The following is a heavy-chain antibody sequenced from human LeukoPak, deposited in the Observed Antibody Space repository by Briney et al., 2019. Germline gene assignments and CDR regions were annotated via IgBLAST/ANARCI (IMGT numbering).Heavy chain of an antibody. CDR2: ISGSGGST. CDR3: AKSRDYDYSMDV. J-gene: IGHJ6*02. V-gene: IGHV3-23*01. Sequence: GGSLRLSCAASGFTFSSYWMSWVRQAPGKGLEWVSAISGSGGSTYYADSVKGRFTISRDNSKNTLYLQMNSLRAEDTAVYYCAKSRDYDYSMDVWGQGTTVTVSS. CDR1: GFTFSSYW.